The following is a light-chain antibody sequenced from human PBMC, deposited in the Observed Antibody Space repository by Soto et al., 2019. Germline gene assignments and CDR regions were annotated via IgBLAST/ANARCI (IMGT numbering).Light chain of an antibody. Sequence: IVMTQSPATLSVSPGERATLSCRASQSVSSNLAWYQQKVGQAPRLLIYGASTRATGIPARFSGSGSGIEFLLTFTGLKFEYFEVYYCQEYKTWPLWTFGQGTKVDIK. CDR3: QEYKTWPLWT. V-gene: IGKV3-15*01. CDR1: QSVSSN. CDR2: GAS. J-gene: IGKJ1*01.